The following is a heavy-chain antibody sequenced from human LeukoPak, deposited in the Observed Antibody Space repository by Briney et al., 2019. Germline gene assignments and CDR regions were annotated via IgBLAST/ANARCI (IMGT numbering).Heavy chain of an antibody. CDR3: AKDRLWFGESIDYYYYGMDV. D-gene: IGHD3-10*01. J-gene: IGHJ6*04. V-gene: IGHV3-30*18. Sequence: GRYLRLSCAASGFTFSSYGMHWVRQAPGKGLEWVAVISYDGSNKYYADSVKGRFTISRDNSKNTLYLQMNGLRAEDTAVYYCAKDRLWFGESIDYYYYGMDVWGKGTTVTVSS. CDR1: GFTFSSYG. CDR2: ISYDGSNK.